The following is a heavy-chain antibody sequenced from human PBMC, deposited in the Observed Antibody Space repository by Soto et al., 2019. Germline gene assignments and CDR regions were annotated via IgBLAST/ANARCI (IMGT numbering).Heavy chain of an antibody. J-gene: IGHJ4*02. V-gene: IGHV3-7*01. D-gene: IGHD1-1*01. CDR3: ARDLYHHGTPFDY. CDR1: GFTFSSYW. Sequence: GGSLRLSCAASGFTFSSYWMSWVRQAPGKGLEWVANIKQDGSEKYYVDSVKGRFTISRDNAKNSLYLQMNSLRAEDTAVYYCARDLYHHGTPFDYWGQGTLVTVSS. CDR2: IKQDGSEK.